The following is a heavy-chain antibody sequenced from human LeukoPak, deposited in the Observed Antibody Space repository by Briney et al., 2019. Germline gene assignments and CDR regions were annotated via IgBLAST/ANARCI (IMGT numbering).Heavy chain of an antibody. CDR1: GGSISSSNYY. CDR2: IYTSEST. J-gene: IGHJ4*02. D-gene: IGHD3-10*01. V-gene: IGHV4-61*02. Sequence: PSQTLSLTCSVSGGSISSSNYYWSWIRQPAGKGLEWIGSIYTSESTNYNPSLKSRVTISVDTSRNQFSLKLSSVTAADTAVYYCPRGLWFGDENPPYFDYWGQGILVTVSS. CDR3: PRGLWFGDENPPYFDY.